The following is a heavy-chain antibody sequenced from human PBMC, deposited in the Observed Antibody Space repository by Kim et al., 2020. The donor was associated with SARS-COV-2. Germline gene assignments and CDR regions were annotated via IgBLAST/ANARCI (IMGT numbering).Heavy chain of an antibody. Sequence: YANAVKGRSTISRDNTKNTLYLQMGSLRAEEMAVYYCAGSAIAVISYFDYWGQGTLVTVSS. CDR3: AGSAIAVISYFDY. D-gene: IGHD6-19*01. J-gene: IGHJ4*02. V-gene: IGHV3-64*01.